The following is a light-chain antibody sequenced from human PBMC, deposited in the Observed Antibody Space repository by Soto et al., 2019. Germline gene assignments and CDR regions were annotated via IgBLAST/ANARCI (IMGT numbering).Light chain of an antibody. V-gene: IGLV2-14*02. Sequence: QSALTQPASVSGSPGQSITISCTGTSSDVGSYNLVSWYQQHPGKAPKLMIYEGSKRPSGVSNRFSGSKSGNTASLTISGLQAEDEADYYCCSYASSSTLGVVFGGGTKLTVL. J-gene: IGLJ2*01. CDR2: EGS. CDR1: SSDVGSYNL. CDR3: CSYASSSTLGVV.